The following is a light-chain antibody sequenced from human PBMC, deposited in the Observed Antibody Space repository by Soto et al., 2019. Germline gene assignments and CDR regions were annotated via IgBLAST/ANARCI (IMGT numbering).Light chain of an antibody. CDR1: SSNIGAGYD. CDR3: QAFDVRLTAGV. CDR2: ANT. V-gene: IGLV1-40*01. Sequence: QSVLTQPPSVSGAPGQRVTISCTGSSSNIGAGYDVHGDQHLPGAAPKLLIYANTNRPPGVPDRFAGAKSGTSASLAITGLQTEDEADYDCQAFDVRLTAGVFGTGTKLTVL. J-gene: IGLJ1*01.